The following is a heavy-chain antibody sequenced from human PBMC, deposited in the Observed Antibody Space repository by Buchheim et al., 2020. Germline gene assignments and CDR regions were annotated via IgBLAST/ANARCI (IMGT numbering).Heavy chain of an antibody. CDR1: GYIFDKYV. J-gene: IGHJ5*01. V-gene: IGHV1-3*01. D-gene: IGHD1-1*01. Sequence: QVQFVQSGAEVKKPGASVKISCKASGYIFDKYVMHWVRQAPGQRPEWMGSINAGNGNTKYSQKFQGRVTITQDTSANTAYMDLRRLRFNDTTVYYCARDGNWNNWFDSWGPGTL. CDR3: ARDGNWNNWFDS. CDR2: INAGNGNT.